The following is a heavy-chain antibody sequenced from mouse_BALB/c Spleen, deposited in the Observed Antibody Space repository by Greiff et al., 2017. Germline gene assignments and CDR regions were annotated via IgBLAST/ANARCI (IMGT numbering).Heavy chain of an antibody. CDR3: TSCDGYLRYFDY. J-gene: IGHJ2*01. V-gene: IGHV1-5*01. CDR1: GYTFARYW. Sequence: VQLQQSGTVLARPGASVKMSCKASGYTFARYWMHWVKQRPGQGLEWIGAIYPGNSDTTYNQKFKGKAKLTAVTSTSTAYMVLSSLTNEDSAVYYCTSCDGYLRYFDYWGQGTTLTVSS. CDR2: IYPGNSDT. D-gene: IGHD2-3*01.